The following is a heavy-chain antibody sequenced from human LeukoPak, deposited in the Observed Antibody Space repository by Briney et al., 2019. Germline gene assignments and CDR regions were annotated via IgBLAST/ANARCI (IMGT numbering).Heavy chain of an antibody. CDR1: GFTLSRNE. CDR2: ISSSGSSI. V-gene: IGHV3-48*03. CDR3: ARQQQQLWYD. D-gene: IGHD5-18*01. J-gene: IGHJ4*02. Sequence: GGSLRLSCAASGFTLSRNEMNWVRQAPGKGLEWVSYISSSGSSIYYADSVKGRFTISRDNAKNSLYLQMNSLRAEDTAVYFCARQQQQLWYDWGQGTLVTVSS.